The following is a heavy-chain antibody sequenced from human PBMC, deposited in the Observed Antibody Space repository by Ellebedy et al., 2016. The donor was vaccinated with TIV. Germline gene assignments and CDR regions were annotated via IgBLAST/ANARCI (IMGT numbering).Heavy chain of an antibody. D-gene: IGHD2-15*01. J-gene: IGHJ4*02. CDR3: ASDYCSGGSCYSAFDY. Sequence: GESLKISCAASGFTFSSYWMHWVRQAPGKGLVWVSRISSDGSSTSYADSVKGRFTISRDNAKNSLYLQMNSLRAEDTAVYYCASDYCSGGSCYSAFDYWGQGTLVTVSS. V-gene: IGHV3-74*01. CDR2: ISSDGSST. CDR1: GFTFSSYW.